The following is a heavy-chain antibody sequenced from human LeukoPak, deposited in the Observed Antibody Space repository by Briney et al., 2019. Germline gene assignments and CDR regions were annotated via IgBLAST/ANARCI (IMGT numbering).Heavy chain of an antibody. CDR1: GFIFSSHG. D-gene: IGHD2-2*01. Sequence: GGSLRLSCAASGFIFSSHGMNWVRQAPGKGLEWVSGISPSGDITYYADSVKGRFTISRDNSKNTLYLQMNSLRAEDTAVFYCAKGRYQLLSLYFFDYWGQGTLVTVSS. CDR3: AKGRYQLLSLYFFDY. V-gene: IGHV3-23*01. CDR2: ISPSGDIT. J-gene: IGHJ4*02.